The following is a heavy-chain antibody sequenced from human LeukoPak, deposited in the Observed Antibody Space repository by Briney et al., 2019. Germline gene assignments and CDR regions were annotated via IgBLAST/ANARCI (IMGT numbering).Heavy chain of an antibody. J-gene: IGHJ6*02. Sequence: PGRSLRLSCAASGFTFSNYAMYCVRPAPGKGLEWVAVISYDGTNKYYADSVKGRYTISRDNSKNTLYLQMNSLRSEDTAVYYCARGGGRGCSGGSCPYGLDVWGQGTTVTVSS. CDR2: ISYDGTNK. CDR1: GFTFSNYA. V-gene: IGHV3-30-3*01. D-gene: IGHD2-15*01. CDR3: ARGGGRGCSGGSCPYGLDV.